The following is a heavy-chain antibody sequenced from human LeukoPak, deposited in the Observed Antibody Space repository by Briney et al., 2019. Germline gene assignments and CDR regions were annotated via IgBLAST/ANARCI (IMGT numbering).Heavy chain of an antibody. D-gene: IGHD4-17*01. CDR1: RFTFSSYA. V-gene: IGHV3-30*04. CDR2: ISYDGSNK. CDR3: ARDGPATTVTTLAFDI. J-gene: IGHJ3*02. Sequence: GRSLRLSCAASRFTFSSYAMHWVRQAPGKGLEWVAVISYDGSNKYYADSVKGRFTISRDNSKNTLYLQMNSLRAEDTAVYYCARDGPATTVTTLAFDIWGQGTMVTVSS.